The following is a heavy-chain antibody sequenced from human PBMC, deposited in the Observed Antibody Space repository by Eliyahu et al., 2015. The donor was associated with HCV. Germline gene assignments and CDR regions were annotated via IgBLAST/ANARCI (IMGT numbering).Heavy chain of an antibody. CDR2: ISGSGGST. D-gene: IGHD6-13*01. CDR1: XFPFXSYA. Sequence: EVQLLESGGGLVQPGGSLRLSCAASXFPFXSYAMSWVRQAPGKGLEGVSAISGSGGSTYYADSVKGRFTISRDNSKNTLYLQMNSLRAEDTAVYYCAKDSLPGEAAAGYYWGQGTLVTVSS. CDR3: AKDSLPGEAAAGYY. V-gene: IGHV3-23*01. J-gene: IGHJ4*02.